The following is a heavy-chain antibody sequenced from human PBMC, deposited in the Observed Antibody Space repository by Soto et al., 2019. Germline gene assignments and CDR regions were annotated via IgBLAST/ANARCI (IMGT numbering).Heavy chain of an antibody. Sequence: VGSLRLSCVASGFTFRTYTMNWVRQAPGKGLEWVSGIRGFSPYTFYSESVKGRFTISRDNAKNSLYLQMNSLRAEDTAVYYCARDRGYDAHDYYYNAMDVWGQGTTVTVSS. CDR1: GFTFRTYT. V-gene: IGHV3-21*01. J-gene: IGHJ6*02. CDR2: IRGFSPYT. CDR3: ARDRGYDAHDYYYNAMDV. D-gene: IGHD2-15*01.